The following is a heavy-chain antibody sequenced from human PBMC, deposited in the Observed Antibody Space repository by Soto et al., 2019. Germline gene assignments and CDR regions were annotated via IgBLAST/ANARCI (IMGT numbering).Heavy chain of an antibody. CDR1: GYTLTGYY. D-gene: IGHD3-9*01. CDR3: ARDRNYDILTGYTIYYYGMDV. CDR2: INPNSGGT. Sequence: GAPMKGSCKDSGYTLTGYYMHWVRQAPGQGLEWVGWINPNSGGTNYAQKFQGWVTMTRDTSISTAYMELSRLRSDDTAVYYCARDRNYDILTGYTIYYYGMDVWGQGTTVTVSS. V-gene: IGHV1-2*04. J-gene: IGHJ6*02.